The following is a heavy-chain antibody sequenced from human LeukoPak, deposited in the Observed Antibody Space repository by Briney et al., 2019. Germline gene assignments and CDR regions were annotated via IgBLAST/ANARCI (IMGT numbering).Heavy chain of an antibody. CDR3: ARAGYCSGGSCYLRGGGAMDV. D-gene: IGHD2-15*01. Sequence: GGSLRLSCAASGFTFSSYGMHWVRQAPGKGLEWVAVIWYDGSNKYYADSVKGRFTISRDNSKNTLYLQMNSLRAEDTAVYYCARAGYCSGGSCYLRGGGAMDVWGQGTTVTVSS. CDR1: GFTFSSYG. V-gene: IGHV3-33*01. J-gene: IGHJ6*02. CDR2: IWYDGSNK.